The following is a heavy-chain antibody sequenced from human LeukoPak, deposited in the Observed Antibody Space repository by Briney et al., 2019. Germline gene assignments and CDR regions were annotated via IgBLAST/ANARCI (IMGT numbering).Heavy chain of an antibody. V-gene: IGHV3-21*06. CDR3: ARVGYYDFWSGKNYMDV. J-gene: IGHJ6*03. CDR1: GFSFSTYS. D-gene: IGHD3-3*01. CDR2: MSSTSNDI. Sequence: GGSLRLSCAPSGFSFSTYSMYWVRQAPGKGLEWVSSMSSTSNDIFYADSLKGRFTISRGDAKNSLYLQMNSLRAEDTAVYYCARVGYYDFWSGKNYMDVWGKGTTVTVSS.